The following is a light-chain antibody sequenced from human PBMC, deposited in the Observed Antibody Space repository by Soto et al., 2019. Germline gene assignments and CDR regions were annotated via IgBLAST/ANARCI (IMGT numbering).Light chain of an antibody. CDR2: WAS. CDR1: QSVLYSPNKNNY. Sequence: DIVMTQSPDSLTVSLGERATINCKSSQSVLYSPNKNNYLAWYRQKLGQPPELLIYWASARASGVPDRFSGCGSGTDFTLTINNLQAEDVAVYYCQQYYATPPTFGQGTKVEI. CDR3: QQYYATPPT. J-gene: IGKJ1*01. V-gene: IGKV4-1*01.